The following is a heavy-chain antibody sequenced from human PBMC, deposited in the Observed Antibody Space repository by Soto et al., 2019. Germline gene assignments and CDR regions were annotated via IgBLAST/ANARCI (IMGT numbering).Heavy chain of an antibody. D-gene: IGHD3-10*01. CDR2: INHSGGT. V-gene: IGHV4-34*01. Sequence: PSETLSLTCAVYGGSFSGYYWSWIRQPPGKGLEWIGEINHSGGTNYNPSIKSRVTISVDTSKNQFSLKLSSVTAADTAVYYCARVRIGITMVRGVTRYGMDVWGQGTTVTVSS. CDR3: ARVRIGITMVRGVTRYGMDV. CDR1: GGSFSGYY. J-gene: IGHJ6*02.